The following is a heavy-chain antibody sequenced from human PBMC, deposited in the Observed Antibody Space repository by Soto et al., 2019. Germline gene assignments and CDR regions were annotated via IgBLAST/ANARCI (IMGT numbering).Heavy chain of an antibody. J-gene: IGHJ1*01. CDR1: VDSIRSGGYY. V-gene: IGHV4-31*03. Sequence: QVQLQESGPGLVKPSQTLSLTCTVSVDSIRSGGYYWSWIRQHPGKGLEWIGYIYYSGRTYYNPSLKSRVTISVDTSKNQCSLKLSSVTAADTAVYYCASGDNPLGESFQNWGQGTLVTVSS. CDR3: ASGDNPLGESFQN. CDR2: IYYSGRT.